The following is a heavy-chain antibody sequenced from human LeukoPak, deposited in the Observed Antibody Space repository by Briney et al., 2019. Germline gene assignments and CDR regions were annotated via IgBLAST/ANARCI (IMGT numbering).Heavy chain of an antibody. J-gene: IGHJ4*02. CDR3: ARGFFPGNYYASGSTLDY. CDR1: GYTFTRYS. Sequence: ASVRVSCKASGYTFTRYSLDWVRQAPGQGLEWMGRVNPNTGASDYPQKFQGRVNLTWDKSISTAYMELTRLSSDDTAIYYCARGFFPGNYYASGSTLDYWGQGTLVTVSS. V-gene: IGHV1-2*06. CDR2: VNPNTGAS. D-gene: IGHD3-10*01.